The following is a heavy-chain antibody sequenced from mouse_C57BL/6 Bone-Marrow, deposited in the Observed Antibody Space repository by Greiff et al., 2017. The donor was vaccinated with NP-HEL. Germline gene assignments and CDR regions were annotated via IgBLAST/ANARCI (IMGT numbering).Heavy chain of an antibody. CDR1: GYTFTSYG. Sequence: VQLQQSGAELARPGASVKLSCKASGYTFTSYGISWVKQRTGQGLEWIGEIYPRSGNTYYNEKFKGKVTLTADKSSSTAYMELRSLTSEDSASYFCARPTLLITTVVAPGYWGQGTTLTVSS. J-gene: IGHJ2*01. CDR2: IYPRSGNT. D-gene: IGHD1-1*01. CDR3: ARPTLLITTVVAPGY. V-gene: IGHV1-81*01.